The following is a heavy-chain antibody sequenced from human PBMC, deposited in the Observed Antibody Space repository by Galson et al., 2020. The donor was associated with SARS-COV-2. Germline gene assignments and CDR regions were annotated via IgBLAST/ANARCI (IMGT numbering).Heavy chain of an antibody. D-gene: IGHD1-1*01. V-gene: IGHV3-30*04. J-gene: IGHJ4*02. CDR3: ATPRANWQTAFDY. CDR1: GFTSSSYA. Sequence: GGSLRLSCAASGFTSSSYAMHWVRQAPGKGLEWVAVISYDGSNKYYADSVKGRFTISRDNSKNTLYLQMNSLRAEDTAVYYCATPRANWQTAFDYWGQGTLVTVSS. CDR2: ISYDGSNK.